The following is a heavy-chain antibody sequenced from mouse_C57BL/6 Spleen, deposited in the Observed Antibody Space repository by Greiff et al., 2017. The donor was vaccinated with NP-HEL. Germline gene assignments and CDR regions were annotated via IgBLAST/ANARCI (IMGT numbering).Heavy chain of an antibody. Sequence: VKLVESGPELVKPGASVKISCKASGYAFSSSWMNWVKQRPGQGLEWIGRIYPGAGDTNYNGKFKGKATLTADKSSSTAYMQLSSLTSEDSAVYFCARESITTVVAPFDYWGQGTTLTVSS. D-gene: IGHD1-1*01. CDR1: GYAFSSSW. CDR3: ARESITTVVAPFDY. CDR2: IYPGAGDT. V-gene: IGHV1-82*01. J-gene: IGHJ2*01.